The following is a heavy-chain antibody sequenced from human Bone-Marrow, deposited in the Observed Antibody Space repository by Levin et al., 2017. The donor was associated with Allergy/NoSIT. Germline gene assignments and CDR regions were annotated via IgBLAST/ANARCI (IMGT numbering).Heavy chain of an antibody. J-gene: IGHJ6*02. CDR1: GFSLSNARMG. V-gene: IGHV2-26*01. CDR3: ARMLWFGELSDSHYYYYGMDV. CDR2: IFSNDEK. Sequence: SGPTLVKPTETLTLTCTVSGFSLSNARMGVSWIRQPPGKALEWLAHIFSNDEKSYSTSLKSRLTISKDTSKSQVVLTMTNMDPVDTATYYCARMLWFGELSDSHYYYYGMDVWGQGTTVTVSS. D-gene: IGHD3-10*01.